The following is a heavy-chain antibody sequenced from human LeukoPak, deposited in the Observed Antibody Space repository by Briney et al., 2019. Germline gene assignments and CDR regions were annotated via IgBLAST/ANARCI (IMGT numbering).Heavy chain of an antibody. CDR3: ARVKTGVDYYYYYYMDV. CDR1: GYYISDGYY. V-gene: IGHV4-38-2*01. D-gene: IGHD1-14*01. Sequence: SETLSLTCAVSGYYISDGYYWGWIRQPPGKGLEWIGNIYQSGSTYYNVSLKSRVTISVDTSKNQFSLRLTSVTAADTAMYYCARVKTGVDYYYYYYMDVWGTGTTVTVSS. J-gene: IGHJ6*03. CDR2: IYQSGST.